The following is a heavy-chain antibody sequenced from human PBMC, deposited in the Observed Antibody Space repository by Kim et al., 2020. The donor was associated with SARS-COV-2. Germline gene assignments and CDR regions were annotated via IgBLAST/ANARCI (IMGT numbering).Heavy chain of an antibody. V-gene: IGHV4-61*01. D-gene: IGHD3-10*01. CDR2: IYYSGST. J-gene: IGHJ4*02. CDR3: ARSGGSGSYDGGYFDY. CDR1: GGSVSSGSYY. Sequence: SETLSLTCTVSGGSVSSGSYYWSWIRQPPGKGLEWIGYIYYSGSTNYNPSLKSRVTISVDTTKNQFSLKLSSVTAADTAVYYCARSGGSGSYDGGYFDYWGQGTLVTVSS.